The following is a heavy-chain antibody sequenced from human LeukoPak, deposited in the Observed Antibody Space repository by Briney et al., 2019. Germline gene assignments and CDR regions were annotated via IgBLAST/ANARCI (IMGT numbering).Heavy chain of an antibody. CDR3: AKARDYGDYGYMDV. J-gene: IGHJ6*03. V-gene: IGHV3-43D*03. Sequence: GGSLRLSCAASGFTFDDYAMRWVRQAPGKGLEWVSLISWDGGSTYYADSVKGRFTISRDNSKNSLYLQMNSLRAEDTALYYCAKARDYGDYGYMDVWGKGTTVTVSS. CDR2: ISWDGGST. D-gene: IGHD4-17*01. CDR1: GFTFDDYA.